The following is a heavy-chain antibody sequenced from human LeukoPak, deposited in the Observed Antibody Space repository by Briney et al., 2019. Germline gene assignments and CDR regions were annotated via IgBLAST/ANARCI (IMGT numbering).Heavy chain of an antibody. Sequence: GGSLRLSCAASGFTFSSYSKNWVRQAPGKGLEWVSSISSSSSYIYYADSVKGRFTISSDNAKNSLYLQMNSLRAEDTAVYYCARVPPRIVVVVAATQAADYWGQGTLVTVSS. J-gene: IGHJ4*02. CDR2: ISSSSSYI. V-gene: IGHV3-21*01. CDR3: ARVPPRIVVVVAATQAADY. D-gene: IGHD2-15*01. CDR1: GFTFSSYS.